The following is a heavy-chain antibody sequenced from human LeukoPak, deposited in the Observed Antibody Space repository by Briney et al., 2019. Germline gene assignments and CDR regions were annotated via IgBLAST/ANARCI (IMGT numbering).Heavy chain of an antibody. D-gene: IGHD5-18*01. V-gene: IGHV3-21*01. CDR1: GFTFSSYS. J-gene: IGHJ4*02. CDR3: ARALGIQLNY. CDR2: ISSSSSYI. Sequence: GGSLRLSCAASGFTFSSYSMNWVRQAPGKGLEWVSSISSSSSYIYYADSVKGRFTISRDNAKNSLYVHMNSLRAEDTAGYYCARALGIQLNYWGQGTLVTVSS.